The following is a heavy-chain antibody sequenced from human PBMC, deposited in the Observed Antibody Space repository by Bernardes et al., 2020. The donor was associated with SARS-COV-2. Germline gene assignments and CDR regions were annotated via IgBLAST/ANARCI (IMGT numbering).Heavy chain of an antibody. V-gene: IGHV3-7*01. CDR1: GFTFSPFW. Sequence: GGSLSLSCAASGFTFSPFWMSWVRPAPGKGLEWVANIKQDGSDKYYVDSVKGRFTISRDNAKNSLYLQMNSLRAEDTAVYFCARDGDGYFDYWGQGTLVTVAS. CDR2: IKQDGSDK. J-gene: IGHJ4*02. CDR3: ARDGDGYFDY. D-gene: IGHD2-21*01.